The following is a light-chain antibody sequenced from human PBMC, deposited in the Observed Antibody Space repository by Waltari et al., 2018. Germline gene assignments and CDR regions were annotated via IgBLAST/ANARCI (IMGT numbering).Light chain of an antibody. V-gene: IGKV1-8*01. Sequence: RMSQSPASLSASSGDSVTITCRASQDINSYLAWFQQKPGNAPKLLIYASSSLQGGVPSRFSGSGSGTEFTLTITSLQSEDFASYYCQHYYNYPWTFGQGTRVEIK. J-gene: IGKJ1*01. CDR3: QHYYNYPWT. CDR2: ASS. CDR1: QDINSY.